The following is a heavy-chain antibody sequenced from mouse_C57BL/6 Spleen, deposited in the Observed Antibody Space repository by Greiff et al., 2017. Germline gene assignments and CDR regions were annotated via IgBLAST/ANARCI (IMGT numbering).Heavy chain of an antibody. V-gene: IGHV1-62-2*01. D-gene: IGHD1-1*02. CDR3: ARHGDYYGGGNEEVYYFDY. Sequence: VQLQQSGAELVKPGASVKLSCKASGYTFTEYTIHWVKQRSGQGLEWIGWFYPGSGSIKSNEKFKDKDTLTAAKSSSTVYMKLSRLTSEGSAVYFSARHGDYYGGGNEEVYYFDYWGQGTTLTVSS. J-gene: IGHJ2*01. CDR1: GYTFTEYT. CDR2: FYPGSGSI.